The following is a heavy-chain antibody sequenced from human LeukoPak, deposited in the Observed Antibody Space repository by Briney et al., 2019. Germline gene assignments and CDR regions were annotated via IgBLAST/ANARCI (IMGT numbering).Heavy chain of an antibody. J-gene: IGHJ4*02. D-gene: IGHD3-22*01. CDR1: GGSVSSGSYY. CDR2: IYYSGST. V-gene: IGHV4-61*01. Sequence: SETLSLTCTVSGGSVSSGSYYWSWIRQPPGKGLEWIGYIYYSGSTDYNPSLKSRVTISVDTSKNQFSLKLSSVTAADTAVYYCARTAGRYYYDSSGYYHDYWGQGTLVTVSS. CDR3: ARTAGRYYYDSSGYYHDY.